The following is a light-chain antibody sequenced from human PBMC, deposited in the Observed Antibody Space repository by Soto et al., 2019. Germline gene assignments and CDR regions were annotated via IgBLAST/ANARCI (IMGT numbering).Light chain of an antibody. V-gene: IGKV3-15*01. Sequence: EIVMTQSPATLSVSPGERATLSCRASQSVSTNLAWYQQNPGQAPRLLIYGASTRATGIPARFSGSGSGTEFTLIISSLQSEDFAVYYCQQYNNWPLTFGQGTKVEFK. CDR2: GAS. CDR1: QSVSTN. J-gene: IGKJ1*01. CDR3: QQYNNWPLT.